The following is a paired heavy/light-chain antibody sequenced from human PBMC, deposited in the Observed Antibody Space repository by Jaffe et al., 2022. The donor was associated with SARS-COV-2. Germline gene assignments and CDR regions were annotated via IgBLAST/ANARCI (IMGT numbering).Heavy chain of an antibody. CDR3: ARLIRRQGDYVWGSYRYVDWFDP. CDR1: GGSISSTDYY. Sequence: QLQLQESGPGLVKPSETLSLTCTVSGGSISSTDYYWGWIRQPPGMGLEWVGSFNYDGNSYYNPSLKSRVTISVDASKNQFSLKLSSVTAADTAVYYCARLIRRQGDYVWGSYRYVDWFDPWGQGTLVTVSS. V-gene: IGHV4-39*01. CDR2: FNYDGNS. J-gene: IGHJ5*02. D-gene: IGHD3-16*02.
Light chain of an antibody. CDR1: SSNIGSNS. CDR3: ASWGGSVNGYV. J-gene: IGLJ1*01. V-gene: IGLV1-44*01. CDR2: DNN. Sequence: QSVLTQPPSASGTPGQRVTISCSGGSSNIGSNSVHWYQQLPGTAPKVLIYDNNQRPSGVPGRISGSKSGTSASLAISGLQSEDEADYYCASWGGSVNGYVFGTGTKVTVL.